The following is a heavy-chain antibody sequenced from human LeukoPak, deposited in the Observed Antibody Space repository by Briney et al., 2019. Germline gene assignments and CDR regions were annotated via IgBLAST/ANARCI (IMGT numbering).Heavy chain of an antibody. V-gene: IGHV3-21*01. J-gene: IGHJ3*01. D-gene: IGHD2-21*01. Sequence: GGSLRLSCAASGFTFSGSSMQWVRQASGKGLKWVSSISSSRSYISYADSVKGRLTISRDNAKNSLYLQMNSLRAEDTAVYYCARDAYCGGDCYDAFDVWGQGTMVTVSS. CDR1: GFTFSGSS. CDR3: ARDAYCGGDCYDAFDV. CDR2: ISSSRSYI.